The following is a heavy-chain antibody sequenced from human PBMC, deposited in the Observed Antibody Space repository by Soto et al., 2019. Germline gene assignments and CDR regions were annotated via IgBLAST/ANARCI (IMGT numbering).Heavy chain of an antibody. CDR1: EFTFDKYY. CDR3: ARGNWNYYYGFDV. D-gene: IGHD1-20*01. V-gene: IGHV3-7*01. CDR2: IKPDGIEQ. Sequence: GGSLRLSCAASEFTFDKYYMTWVRQAPGKGPEWVANIKPDGIEQYYVDSVKGRFTISRDNANNSLYLQMNSLRAEDTAVYFCARGNWNYYYGFDVWGERTTVTLSS. J-gene: IGHJ6*04.